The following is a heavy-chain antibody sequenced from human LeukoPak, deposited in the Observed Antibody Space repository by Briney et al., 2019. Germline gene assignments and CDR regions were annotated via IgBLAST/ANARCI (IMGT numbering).Heavy chain of an antibody. CDR3: ARVEEGRVVVTAIDYFYMDV. D-gene: IGHD2-21*02. J-gene: IGHJ6*03. CDR1: GFTFSDYY. V-gene: IGHV3-11*01. CDR2: ISGSSTTI. Sequence: GGSLRLSCAASGFTFSDYYMTWIRQAPGKGLEWISYISGSSTTIYYADSVKGRFTISRDNAKRSLYLQMNSLRAEDTAVYYCARVEEGRVVVTAIDYFYMDVWGKGTTVTISS.